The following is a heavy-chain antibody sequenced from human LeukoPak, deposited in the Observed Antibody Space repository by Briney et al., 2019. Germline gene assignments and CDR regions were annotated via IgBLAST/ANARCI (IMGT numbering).Heavy chain of an antibody. D-gene: IGHD2-2*01. CDR1: EFTFSSHS. CDR2: ISGSGGSI. Sequence: GGSLRLSCAASEFTFSSHSMNWVRQAPGKGLEWVSSISGSGGSIYYADSLKGRFTISRDNAKNSLYLQMNSLRAEDTAVYFCARSLKVSAALDVFDIWGQGTMVTVSS. J-gene: IGHJ3*02. CDR3: ARSLKVSAALDVFDI. V-gene: IGHV3-21*01.